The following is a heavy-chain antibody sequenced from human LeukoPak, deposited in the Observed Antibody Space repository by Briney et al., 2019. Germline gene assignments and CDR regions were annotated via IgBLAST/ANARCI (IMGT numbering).Heavy chain of an antibody. Sequence: GGSLRLSCAASGFTFSSYGMHWVRQAPGKGLEWVSYISSSGSTIYYADSVKGRFTISRDNAKNSLYLQMNSLRAEDTAVYYCARAGPFVVVPAATDYWGQGTLVTVSS. CDR2: ISSSGSTI. CDR1: GFTFSSYG. D-gene: IGHD2-2*01. CDR3: ARAGPFVVVPAATDY. J-gene: IGHJ4*02. V-gene: IGHV3-48*04.